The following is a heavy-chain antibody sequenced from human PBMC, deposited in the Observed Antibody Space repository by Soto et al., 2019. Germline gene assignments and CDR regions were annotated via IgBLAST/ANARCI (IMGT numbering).Heavy chain of an antibody. CDR3: AKFCPHNYYDSSRIANWYFYL. J-gene: IGHJ2*01. CDR2: ISGSGGST. V-gene: IGHV3-23*01. CDR1: GFTFSSYA. Sequence: PGGSLRLSCAASGFTFSSYAMSWVRQAPGKGLEWVSAISGSGGSTYYADSVKGRFTISRDNSKNTLYLQMNSLRAEDTAVYYCAKFCPHNYYDSSRIANWYFYLWGRGTLVTVSS. D-gene: IGHD3-22*01.